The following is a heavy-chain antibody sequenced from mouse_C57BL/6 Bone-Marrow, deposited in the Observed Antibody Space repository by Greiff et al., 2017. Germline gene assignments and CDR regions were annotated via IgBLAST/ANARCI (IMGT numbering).Heavy chain of an antibody. CDR3: ARGSKGGFAY. J-gene: IGHJ3*01. Sequence: DVMLVESGGGLVKPGGSLKLSCAASGFTFSDYGMHWFRQAPEKGLVWVAYISSGGSTIYYADTVKGRFTISRDNAKNTLFLQMTSLRSEDTAMYYCARGSKGGFAYWGQGTLVTVSA. CDR1: GFTFSDYG. CDR2: ISSGGSTI. V-gene: IGHV5-17*01.